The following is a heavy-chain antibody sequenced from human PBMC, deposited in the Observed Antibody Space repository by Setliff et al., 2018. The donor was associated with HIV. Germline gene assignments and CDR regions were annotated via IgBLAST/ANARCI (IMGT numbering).Heavy chain of an antibody. J-gene: IGHJ1*01. CDR2: IYYTGNT. V-gene: IGHV4-31*03. CDR3: AREGRWLEHPYGFAV. Sequence: SETLSLTCTVSGGSINTGHYYWGWIRHHPGKGLEWIAYIYYTGNTYFNPSLKSRITISIDTSKNQFSLKMASVTAADTAVYYCAREGRWLEHPYGFAVWGQGRLVTVSS. CDR1: GGSINTGHYY. D-gene: IGHD3-10*01.